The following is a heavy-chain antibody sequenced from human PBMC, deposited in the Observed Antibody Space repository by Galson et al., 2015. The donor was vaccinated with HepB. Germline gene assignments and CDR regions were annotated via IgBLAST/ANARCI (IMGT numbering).Heavy chain of an antibody. V-gene: IGHV5-51*01. D-gene: IGHD2-2*01. CDR2: IYPGDSDT. CDR3: ARRILARVVPAAMGDAFDI. J-gene: IGHJ3*02. Sequence: QSGAEVKKPGESLKISCKGSGYSFTSYWIGWVRQMPGKGLDWMGIIYPGDSDTRYSPSFQGQVTISADKSISTAYLQWSSLKASDTAMYYCARRILARVVPAAMGDAFDIWGQGTMVTVSS. CDR1: GYSFTSYW.